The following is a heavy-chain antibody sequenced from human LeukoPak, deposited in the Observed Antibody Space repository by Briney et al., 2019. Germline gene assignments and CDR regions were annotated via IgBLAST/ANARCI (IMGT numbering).Heavy chain of an antibody. D-gene: IGHD4-17*01. Sequence: PGGSLRLSCAASGFTFSSYSMNWVRQAPGKGLEWVSSISSSSSYIYYADSVKGRFTISRDNAKNSLYLQMNSLRAEDTAVYYCARGKATTVIPPLLGYWGQGTLVTVSS. V-gene: IGHV3-21*04. CDR3: ARGKATTVIPPLLGY. CDR1: GFTFSSYS. CDR2: ISSSSSYI. J-gene: IGHJ4*02.